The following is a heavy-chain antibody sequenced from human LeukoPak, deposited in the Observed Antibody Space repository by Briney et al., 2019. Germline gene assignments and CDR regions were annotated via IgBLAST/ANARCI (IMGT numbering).Heavy chain of an antibody. D-gene: IGHD3-10*01. CDR1: GFSFSSYW. CDR2: INSDGSST. J-gene: IGHJ4*02. CDR3: ARGRFGELLGNPGPDY. V-gene: IGHV3-74*01. Sequence: GGSLRLSCAASGFSFSSYWMHWVRQAPGKGLVWVSRINSDGSSTSYADSVKGRFTISRDNAKNTLYLQMNSLRAEDTAVYYCARGRFGELLGNPGPDYWGQGTLVTVSS.